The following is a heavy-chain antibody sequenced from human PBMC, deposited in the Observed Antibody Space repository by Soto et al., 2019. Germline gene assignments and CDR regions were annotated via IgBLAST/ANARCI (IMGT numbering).Heavy chain of an antibody. J-gene: IGHJ4*02. CDR3: ARGNGDMAFDY. D-gene: IGHD4-17*01. CDR2: IWYDGSNK. CDR1: GFTFSSYG. V-gene: IGHV3-33*01. Sequence: GGSLRLSCAASGFTFSSYGMHWVRQAPGKGLEWVAVIWYDGSNKYYADSVKGRFTISRDNSKNTLYLQMNSLRAEDTAVYYCARGNGDMAFDYWGQGTLVTVSS.